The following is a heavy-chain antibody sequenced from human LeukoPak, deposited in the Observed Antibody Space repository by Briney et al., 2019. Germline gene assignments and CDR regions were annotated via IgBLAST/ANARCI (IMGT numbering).Heavy chain of an antibody. CDR2: IYYTGIS. V-gene: IGHV4-39*07. J-gene: IGHJ3*02. CDR3: VRADYNGGNPGSFDI. CDR1: GASITIGAESYH. D-gene: IGHD2-8*01. Sequence: NPSETLSLTCTVSGASITIGAESYHWGWIRQPPGKGLEWIGTIYYTGISYHNPSLESRVTSSLDTSKNQFSLTLNSVTAADTAVYYCVRADYNGGNPGSFDIWGRGTMVTVSS.